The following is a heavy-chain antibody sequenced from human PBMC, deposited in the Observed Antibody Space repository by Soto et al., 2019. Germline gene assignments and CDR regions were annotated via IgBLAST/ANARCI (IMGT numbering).Heavy chain of an antibody. V-gene: IGHV3-15*07. CDR2: IKSKTDDGTT. CDR3: TTDLAAMIVVVITYDAFDI. J-gene: IGHJ3*02. Sequence: GSLRLSCTTSGFSLRDYAMNWVRQAPGKGLEWVGRIKSKTDDGTTDYAAPVKGRFTISRDDSKNTLYLQMNSLKTEDTAVYYCTTDLAAMIVVVITYDAFDIWGQGTMVTVSS. D-gene: IGHD3-22*01. CDR1: GFSLRDYA.